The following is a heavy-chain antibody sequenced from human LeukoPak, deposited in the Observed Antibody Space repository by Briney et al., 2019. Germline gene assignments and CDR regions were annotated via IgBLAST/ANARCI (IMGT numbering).Heavy chain of an antibody. CDR3: AKADTVYYDFWSGYYTLVYYYYMDV. CDR1: GFTFSSYA. Sequence: GGSLRLSCAASGFTFSSYAMSWVRQAPGKGLEWVSAISGSGGSTYYADSVKGRLTISRDNSKNTLYLQMNSLRAEDTAVYYCAKADTVYYDFWSGYYTLVYYYYMDVWGKGTTVTVSS. J-gene: IGHJ6*03. D-gene: IGHD3-3*01. CDR2: ISGSGGST. V-gene: IGHV3-23*01.